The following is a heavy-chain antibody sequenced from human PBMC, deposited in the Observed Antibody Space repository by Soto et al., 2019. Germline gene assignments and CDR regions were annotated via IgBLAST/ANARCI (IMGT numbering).Heavy chain of an antibody. D-gene: IGHD2-2*01. CDR1: GFTFSRYE. Sequence: EAQLVESGGGLVQPGGSLRLSCAASGFTFSRYEMNWVRQAPGKGLEWVAYITGTGSTIYYADSVKGRFTISRDNANNSLYLHMSSLRAEDTGVYYCAREVQRSRDNHKEFDSWGQGTLVTVSS. J-gene: IGHJ4*02. CDR3: AREVQRSRDNHKEFDS. CDR2: ITGTGSTI. V-gene: IGHV3-48*03.